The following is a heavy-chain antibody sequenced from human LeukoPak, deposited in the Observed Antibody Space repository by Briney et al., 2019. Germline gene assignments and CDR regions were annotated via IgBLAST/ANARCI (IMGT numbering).Heavy chain of an antibody. CDR3: ARDEYTSSSDLDY. D-gene: IGHD6-6*01. V-gene: IGHV1-18*01. Sequence: ASVKVSCKASGYTFTSYDINWVRQATGQGLEWMGWMNPNSGNTNYAQKLQGRVTMTTDTSTSTAYMELRSLRSDDTAVYYCARDEYTSSSDLDYWGQGTLVTVSS. CDR1: GYTFTSYD. CDR2: MNPNSGNT. J-gene: IGHJ4*02.